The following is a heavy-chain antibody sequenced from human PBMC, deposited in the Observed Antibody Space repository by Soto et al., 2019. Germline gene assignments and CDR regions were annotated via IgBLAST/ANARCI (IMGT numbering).Heavy chain of an antibody. CDR1: GFTFSFYA. V-gene: IGHV3-30*04. J-gene: IGHJ4*02. CDR3: AGQEKIGDRSQFYFDY. CDR2: ISYNGRNK. D-gene: IGHD3-16*01. Sequence: QVQLVESGGDVVQPGRSLRLSCAAAGFTFSFYAMHWVRQAPGKGLEWVAVISYNGRNKQYVDSVKGRFTISRDTSQDTLSLQMDSLRPDDTAVDYCAGQEKIGDRSQFYFDYWGQGTLVTVSS.